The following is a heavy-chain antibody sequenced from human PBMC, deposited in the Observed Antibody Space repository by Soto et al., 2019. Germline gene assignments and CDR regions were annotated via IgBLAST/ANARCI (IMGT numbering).Heavy chain of an antibody. CDR3: ARALPVAKGGFDP. CDR2: IYTAGGT. CDR1: GFTVSNTY. J-gene: IGHJ5*02. D-gene: IGHD2-2*01. V-gene: IGHV3-53*01. Sequence: LRLSCAASGFTVSNTYMTWVRQPPGKGLECVSVIYTAGGTNYADSVKGRFIISRDNSKNTLYLQMNSLRAEDTAVYYCARALPVAKGGFDPWGQGTLVTVSS.